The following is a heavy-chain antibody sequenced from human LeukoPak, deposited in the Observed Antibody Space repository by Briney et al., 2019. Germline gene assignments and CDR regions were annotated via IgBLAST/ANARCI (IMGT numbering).Heavy chain of an antibody. J-gene: IGHJ4*02. CDR1: GVSISGHY. D-gene: IGHD6-19*01. CDR3: ARRLDSSGWVNY. CDR2: IYYSGST. Sequence: SETLSLTCTVSGVSISGHYWSWIRQPPAKGLEWLGYIYYSGSTNYNPSPKSRVTISVDTSKNQFSLKLSSVTAADTAVYYCARRLDSSGWVNYWGQGTLVTVSS. V-gene: IGHV4-59*08.